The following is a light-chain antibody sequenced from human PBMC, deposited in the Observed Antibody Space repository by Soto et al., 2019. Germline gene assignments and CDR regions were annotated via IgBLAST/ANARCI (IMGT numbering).Light chain of an antibody. Sequence: DIQMTQSPSSLSASVSDRVTITCRASQSISRYLNWYQQKPGQAPKLLIYSASNLQSGVPSRFSGSGSGTDFTLTVSSLQPEDVATYYCQQTYSTPWTFGQGTMVEI. CDR2: SAS. CDR1: QSISRY. V-gene: IGKV1-39*01. CDR3: QQTYSTPWT. J-gene: IGKJ1*01.